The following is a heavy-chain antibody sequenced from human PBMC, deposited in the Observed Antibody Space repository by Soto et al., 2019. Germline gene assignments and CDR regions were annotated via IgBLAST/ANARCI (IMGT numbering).Heavy chain of an antibody. Sequence: QVQLVQSGAGVKKPGSSVKVSCKASGGTFSSYTISWVRQAPGQGLEWMGRIIPILGIANYAQKFQGRVTITADKSTSTAYMELSSLRSDDTAVYYCARDGPSLTMVRGVTYFDYWGQGTLVTVSS. D-gene: IGHD3-10*01. CDR1: GGTFSSYT. V-gene: IGHV1-69*08. CDR3: ARDGPSLTMVRGVTYFDY. CDR2: IIPILGIA. J-gene: IGHJ4*02.